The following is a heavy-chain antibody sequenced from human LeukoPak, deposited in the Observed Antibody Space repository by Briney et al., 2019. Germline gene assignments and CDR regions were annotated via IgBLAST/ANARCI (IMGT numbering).Heavy chain of an antibody. CDR3: ARDVVRGVKTNWFDP. D-gene: IGHD3-10*01. CDR2: IYYSGST. J-gene: IGHJ5*02. V-gene: IGHV4-30-4*07. CDR1: GGSISSGGYS. Sequence: KASETLSLTCAVSGGSISSGGYSWSWIRQPPGKGLEWIGYIYYSGSTYYNPSLKSRVTISVDTSKNQFSLKLSSVTAADTAVYYCARDVVRGVKTNWFDPWGQGTLVTVSS.